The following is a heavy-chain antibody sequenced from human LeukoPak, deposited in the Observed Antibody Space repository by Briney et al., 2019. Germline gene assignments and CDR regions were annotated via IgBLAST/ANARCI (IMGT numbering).Heavy chain of an antibody. CDR1: GFTFSGYS. Sequence: PGGSLRLSCATSGFTFSGYSMSWFRQAPGKGLEWVAAISRTGDSITYADSVRGRFTISRDNAKDSLYLQMNSLRAEDTAVYFCARENNRECSTSSCPRDYWGQGTLVTVSS. CDR3: ARENNRECSTSSCPRDY. D-gene: IGHD2-2*01. CDR2: ISRTGDSI. J-gene: IGHJ4*02. V-gene: IGHV3-21*01.